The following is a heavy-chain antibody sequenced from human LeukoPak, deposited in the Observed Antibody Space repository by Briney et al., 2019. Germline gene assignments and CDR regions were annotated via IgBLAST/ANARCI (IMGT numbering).Heavy chain of an antibody. CDR1: GGSISTSSYY. Sequence: PSETLSLTCTVSGGSISTSSYYWGWIRQPPGKGLEWIGSIYYSGSTYYNPSLKSRVTISVDTSKHQCSLQLSSVTAADTAVYYCARVHMTTVVTVIDYWGQGTLVTVSS. CDR3: ARVHMTTVVTVIDY. CDR2: IYYSGST. J-gene: IGHJ4*02. D-gene: IGHD4-23*01. V-gene: IGHV4-39*07.